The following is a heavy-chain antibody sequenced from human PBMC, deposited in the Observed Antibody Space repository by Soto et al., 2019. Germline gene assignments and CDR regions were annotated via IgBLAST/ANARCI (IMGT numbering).Heavy chain of an antibody. D-gene: IGHD6-13*01. J-gene: IGHJ6*02. Sequence: PGGSLSLTCAVSGGSFSSGSFYWGWLRPRPGKGLEWMGYIYYRGSTDNNPALKSRVTITVDTSKTQYYLKLTSVIAADTAVYYCARDHSGLYSSSWHDYYYGMDVWGQGTTVTVSS. CDR3: ARDHSGLYSSSWHDYYYGMDV. V-gene: IGHV4-61*01. CDR2: IYYRGST. CDR1: GGSFSSGSFY.